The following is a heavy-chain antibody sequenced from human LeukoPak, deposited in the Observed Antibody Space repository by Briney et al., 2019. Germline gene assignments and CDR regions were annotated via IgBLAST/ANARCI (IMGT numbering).Heavy chain of an antibody. CDR3: ARGLFISVAATDY. CDR1: GYTFTGYY. J-gene: IGHJ4*02. Sequence: ASVKVSCKASGYTFTGYYMHWVRQAPGQGLEWMGRITPNSGGTNYAQKFQGRVTMTRNTSINTAYMELSSLRSEDTAVYYCARGLFISVAATDYWGQGTLVTVSS. V-gene: IGHV1-2*06. D-gene: IGHD6-19*01. CDR2: ITPNSGGT.